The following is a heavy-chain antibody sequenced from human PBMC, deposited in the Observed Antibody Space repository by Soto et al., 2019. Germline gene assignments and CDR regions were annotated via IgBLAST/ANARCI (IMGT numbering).Heavy chain of an antibody. CDR2: ISENGGSRGGT. D-gene: IGHD2-21*01. Sequence: TGGCLRLSCAASGFTFNNSAMTWVRQAPGQGLEWVASISENGGSRGGTYYADSVKGRFTISRDNSKNTLYLQVDSLTGADTAVYYCASAKAVVIAPLGIWGQGALVTVSS. CDR3: ASAKAVVIAPLGI. V-gene: IGHV3-23*01. CDR1: GFTFNNSA. J-gene: IGHJ3*02.